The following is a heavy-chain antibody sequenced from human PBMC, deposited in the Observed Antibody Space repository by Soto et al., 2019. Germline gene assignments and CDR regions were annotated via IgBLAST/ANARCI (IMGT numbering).Heavy chain of an antibody. V-gene: IGHV3-74*01. CDR1: GFTFSSYA. J-gene: IGHJ6*02. CDR3: ARVHSNYVYYYYYGMDV. D-gene: IGHD4-4*01. CDR2: INSDGSST. Sequence: GGSLRLSCAASGFTFSSYAMHLVRQAPGKGLVWVSRINSDGSSTSYADSVKGRFTISRDNAKNTLYLQMNSLRAEDTAVYYCARVHSNYVYYYYYGMDVWGQGTTVTVS.